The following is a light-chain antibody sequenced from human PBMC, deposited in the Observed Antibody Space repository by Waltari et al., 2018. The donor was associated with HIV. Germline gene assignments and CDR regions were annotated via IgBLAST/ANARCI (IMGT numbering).Light chain of an antibody. Sequence: DIVMTQSPLSLPVTPGEPASISCRSSQSLQHSNGYNYLDWYLQKPGQSPQLLIYLGSNRAAGVPDRFSGRGSGTDFTLKISRVEAEDVGVYYCMQALQTRTFGQGTKVEIK. CDR3: MQALQTRT. J-gene: IGKJ1*01. V-gene: IGKV2-28*01. CDR2: LGS. CDR1: QSLQHSNGYNY.